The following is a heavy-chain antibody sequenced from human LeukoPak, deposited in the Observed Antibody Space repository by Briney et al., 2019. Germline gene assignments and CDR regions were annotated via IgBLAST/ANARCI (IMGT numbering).Heavy chain of an antibody. CDR2: ISGSGGST. J-gene: IGHJ4*02. CDR1: GFTFSSYA. V-gene: IGHV3-23*01. Sequence: GGSLRLSCAASGFTFSSYAMSWVRHPPGKELEGVSAISGSGGSTYYADSVKGRFTISRDNYKNTLYLQMNSLRAEDTAVYYCAKDDLTTVTYYFDYWGQGTLVTVSS. CDR3: AKDDLTTVTYYFDY. D-gene: IGHD4-17*01.